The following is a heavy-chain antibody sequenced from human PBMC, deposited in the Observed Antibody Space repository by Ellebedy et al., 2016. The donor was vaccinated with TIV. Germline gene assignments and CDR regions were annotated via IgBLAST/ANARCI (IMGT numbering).Heavy chain of an antibody. V-gene: IGHV3-74*03. CDR2: IGSEGSTT. CDR1: GFTFSSYW. Sequence: GESLKISCAASGFTFSSYWMHWVRQAPGKGLVWVSRIGSEGSTTTYADSARGRFTISRDNAKNTLYLQMNSLRAEDTAVYYCARGDGSSGWYFDYWGQGTLVTVSS. D-gene: IGHD6-19*01. J-gene: IGHJ4*02. CDR3: ARGDGSSGWYFDY.